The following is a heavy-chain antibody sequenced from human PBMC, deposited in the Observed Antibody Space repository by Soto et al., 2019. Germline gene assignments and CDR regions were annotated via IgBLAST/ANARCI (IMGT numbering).Heavy chain of an antibody. CDR1: GGSISSSSYY. Sequence: QLQLQESGPGLVKPSETLSLTCTVSGGSISSSSYYWDWIRQPPGKGLEWIGTIYYSGTTYYNPSLKSRVTISVDTSKNQFSLKLSSVTAADTAVYYCARLSRAGWFDPWGPGTLVTVSS. V-gene: IGHV4-39*01. CDR2: IYYSGTT. CDR3: ARLSRAGWFDP. J-gene: IGHJ5*02.